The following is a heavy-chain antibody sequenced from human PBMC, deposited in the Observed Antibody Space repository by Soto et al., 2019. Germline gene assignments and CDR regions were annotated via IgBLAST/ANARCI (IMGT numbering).Heavy chain of an antibody. Sequence: GSLRLSCAASGXPFSSYSMTWVRQAPGKGLEWVSGLSASGGSTFYADFVKGRVTISRDNSKRIVFLQMDSLRAEDTAVYYFASSPPTDYGDFFDSWGQGTLGTVSS. V-gene: IGHV3-23*01. CDR3: ASSPPTDYGDFFDS. CDR1: GXPFSSYS. D-gene: IGHD4-17*01. J-gene: IGHJ5*01. CDR2: LSASGGST.